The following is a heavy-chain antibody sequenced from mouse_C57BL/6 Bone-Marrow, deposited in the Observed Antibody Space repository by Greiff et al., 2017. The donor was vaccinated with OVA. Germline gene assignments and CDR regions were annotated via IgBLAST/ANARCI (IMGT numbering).Heavy chain of an antibody. D-gene: IGHD2-3*01. CDR1: GYTFTDYY. CDR3: AYVYDHYYAMDY. Sequence: EVQLQQSGPELVKPGASVKISCKASGYTFTDYYMNWVKQSHGKSLEWIGDINPNNGGTSYNQKFKGKATLTVDKSSSTAYMELRSLTSEDSAVYYCAYVYDHYYAMDYWGQGTSVTVSS. V-gene: IGHV1-26*01. J-gene: IGHJ4*01. CDR2: INPNNGGT.